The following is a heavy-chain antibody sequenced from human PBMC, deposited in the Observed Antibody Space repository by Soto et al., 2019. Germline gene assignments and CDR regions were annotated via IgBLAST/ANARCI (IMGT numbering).Heavy chain of an antibody. J-gene: IGHJ4*02. CDR3: ARHVNSAEQWLVESEAFDY. D-gene: IGHD6-19*01. CDR1: GGSISSYY. CDR2: IYYSGST. V-gene: IGHV4-59*08. Sequence: SETLSLTCTVSGGSISSYYWSWIRQPPGKGLEWIGYIYYSGSTNYNPSLKSRVTISVDTSKNQFSLKLSSVTAADTAVYYCARHVNSAEQWLVESEAFDYWGQGTLVTVSS.